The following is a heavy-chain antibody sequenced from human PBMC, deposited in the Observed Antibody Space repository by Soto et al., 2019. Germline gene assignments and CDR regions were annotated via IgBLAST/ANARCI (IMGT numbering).Heavy chain of an antibody. J-gene: IGHJ4*02. D-gene: IGHD3-10*01. CDR1: GFTFSSNG. Sequence: PGGSLRPSCAASGFTFSSNGMEWVRQAPGKGLEWLSYISRSSISIYYADSVKGRFTISRDNARSSLYLQMNSLRAEDTAVYYCVRVRLGVPPRYFAYWGQGTLVTVSS. CDR3: VRVRLGVPPRYFAY. CDR2: ISRSSISI. V-gene: IGHV3-48*01.